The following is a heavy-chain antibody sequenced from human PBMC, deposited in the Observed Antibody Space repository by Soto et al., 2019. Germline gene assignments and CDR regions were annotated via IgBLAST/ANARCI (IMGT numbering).Heavy chain of an antibody. J-gene: IGHJ6*02. CDR3: ARQIRDYDSWSNTYYYYGLDV. CDR2: IYPGDSDT. CDR1: DYSFNTYW. Sequence: GESLKISCKGSDYSFNTYWIAWVRQMPGKGLEWMGIIYPGDSDTRYSPSFQGRVTISADKSISTAHLQWSSLKASDTAMYYCARQIRDYDSWSNTYYYYGLDVWGQGTTVTVSS. V-gene: IGHV5-51*01. D-gene: IGHD3-3*01.